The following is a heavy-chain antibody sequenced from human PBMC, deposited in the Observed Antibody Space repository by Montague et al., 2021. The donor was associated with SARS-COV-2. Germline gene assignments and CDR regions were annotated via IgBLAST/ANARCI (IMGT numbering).Heavy chain of an antibody. CDR1: NASFDNYY. CDR3: ARRIVTYYWYFDL. V-gene: IGHV4-59*01. D-gene: IGHD2-15*01. J-gene: IGHJ2*01. CDR2: IHYSGRT. Sequence: SETLSLTCTVSNASFDNYYWSWVRQSPGKGLEYIGYIHYSGRTYYNPSLRSRVTISIDTSKNQFSLKLMSVTAAETAICFCARRIVTYYWYFDLWGRGTLVTVSS.